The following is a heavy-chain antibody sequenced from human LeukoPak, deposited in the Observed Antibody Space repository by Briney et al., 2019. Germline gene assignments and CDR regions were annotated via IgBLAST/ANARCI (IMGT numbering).Heavy chain of an antibody. V-gene: IGHV4-34*01. CDR3: ARRDDY. CDR1: GGSISSYY. J-gene: IGHJ4*02. CDR2: INHSGST. Sequence: SETLSLTCTVSGGSISSYYWSWIRQPPGKGLEWIGEINHSGSTNYNPSLKSRVTMSVDTSKNQFSLKLSSVTAADTAVYYCARRDDYWGQGTLVTVSS.